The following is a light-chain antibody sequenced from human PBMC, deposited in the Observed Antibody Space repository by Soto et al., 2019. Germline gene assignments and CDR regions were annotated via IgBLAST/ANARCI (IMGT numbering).Light chain of an antibody. Sequence: QSALTQPPSASGSPGQSVTISCTGTSSDIGTYDYVSWYQHLPDKAPKLIIYEVSKQPSGVPDRFSGSKSGNTASLTVSGLQAEDEGDYYCCSYGGGNNFYVFGTGTKLTVL. V-gene: IGLV2-8*01. CDR1: SSDIGTYDY. J-gene: IGLJ1*01. CDR3: CSYGGGNNFYV. CDR2: EVS.